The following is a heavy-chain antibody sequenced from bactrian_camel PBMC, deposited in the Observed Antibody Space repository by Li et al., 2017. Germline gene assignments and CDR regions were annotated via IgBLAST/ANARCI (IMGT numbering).Heavy chain of an antibody. J-gene: IGHJ4*01. CDR2: ADARVVNI. V-gene: IGHV3S1*01. Sequence: HVQLVESGGGSVQPEGSLTLSCAASGVTGGRHCMAWFRQAPGKELEAVAAADARVVNIQYADSVKGRVSFSQDNAKNTLLLQMNSLKPEDTAMYHCAAWLGACELRPRSTYNFWGQGTQVTVS. CDR3: AAWLGACELRPRSTYNF. D-gene: IGHD1*01. CDR1: GVTGGRHC.